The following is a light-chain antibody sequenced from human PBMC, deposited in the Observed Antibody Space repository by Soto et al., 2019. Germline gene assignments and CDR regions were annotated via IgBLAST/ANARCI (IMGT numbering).Light chain of an antibody. J-gene: IGLJ3*02. CDR2: KSN. V-gene: IGLV1-47*01. Sequence: QSALTQPPSASGTPGQRVTISCSGGSYNVGKNLVYWYQQRPGTAPKLIIFKSNQRPSGVPDRFSGSNSGSSASLAISGLRSEDEADYFCAAWDDSLSAWVFGGGTKLTVL. CDR1: SYNVGKNL. CDR3: AAWDDSLSAWV.